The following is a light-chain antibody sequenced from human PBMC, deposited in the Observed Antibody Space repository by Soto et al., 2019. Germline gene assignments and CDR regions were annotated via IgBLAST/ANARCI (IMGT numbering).Light chain of an antibody. CDR1: QSVNKRY. CDR2: GAS. J-gene: IGKJ4*01. CDR3: QLYGSSPPIT. Sequence: EIVLTQSPGTLSLSPGERATLSCRASQSVNKRYLAWYQQKGGQAPRLLIYGASSRATGIPDRFSGSGSGTEVTLTISRLEPEDLAVYYCQLYGSSPPITFGGGTKVEIK. V-gene: IGKV3-20*01.